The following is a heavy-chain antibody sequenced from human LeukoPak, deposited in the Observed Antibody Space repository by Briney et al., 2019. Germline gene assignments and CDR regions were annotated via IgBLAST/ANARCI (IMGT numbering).Heavy chain of an antibody. V-gene: IGHV5-51*01. D-gene: IGHD2-21*02. CDR2: IYPGDSDT. CDR3: ARPLAYCGGDCPNPQDWYFDL. CDR1: GYIFTNYW. Sequence: LGESLKISCKGSGYIFTNYWIGWVRQMPGKGLEWMGIIYPGDSDTSYSPSFQGQVTISADKSINTAYLQWSSLKASGTAIYYCARPLAYCGGDCPNPQDWYFDLWGRGTLVTVSS. J-gene: IGHJ2*01.